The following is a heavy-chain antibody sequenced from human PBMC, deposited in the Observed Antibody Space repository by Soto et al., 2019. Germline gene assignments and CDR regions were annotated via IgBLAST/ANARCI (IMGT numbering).Heavy chain of an antibody. CDR3: ARDFYYDSSGPLRY. CDR1: GFTFSDDW. D-gene: IGHD3-22*01. CDR2: ISSSGSTI. J-gene: IGHJ4*02. V-gene: IGHV3-11*01. Sequence: GGSLILSCVASGFTFSDDWMSWVRQVPGKGLEWVSYISSSGSTIYYADSVKGRFTISRDNAKNSLYLQMNSLRAEDTAVYYCARDFYYDSSGPLRYWGQGTLVTVSS.